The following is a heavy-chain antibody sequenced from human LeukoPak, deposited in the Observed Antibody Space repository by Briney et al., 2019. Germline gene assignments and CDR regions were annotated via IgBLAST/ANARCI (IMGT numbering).Heavy chain of an antibody. CDR1: GYTFTSCY. D-gene: IGHD1-26*01. Sequence: GASVKVSCKASGYTFTSCYMHWVRQAPGQGLEWMGIISTSGGNTGYAQKFQGRIIMTRDTSTSTVYLDLSSLRSDDTAVYYCARVWVGATKAGYGYWGQGTLVTVSS. V-gene: IGHV1-46*01. CDR2: ISTSGGNT. CDR3: ARVWVGATKAGYGY. J-gene: IGHJ4*02.